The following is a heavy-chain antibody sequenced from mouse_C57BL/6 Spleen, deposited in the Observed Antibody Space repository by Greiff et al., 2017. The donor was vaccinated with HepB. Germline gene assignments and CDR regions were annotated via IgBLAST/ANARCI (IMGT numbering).Heavy chain of an antibody. CDR1: GFNIKDYY. D-gene: IGHD1-1*01. CDR3: TFITTVGENAY. J-gene: IGHJ3*01. Sequence: VQLQQSGAELVRPGASVKLSCTASGFNIKDYYMHWVKQRPEQGLEWIGRIDPEDGDTEYAPKFQGKATMTADTSSNTAYLQLSSLTSEDTAVYYCTFITTVGENAYWGQGTLVTVSA. V-gene: IGHV14-1*01. CDR2: IDPEDGDT.